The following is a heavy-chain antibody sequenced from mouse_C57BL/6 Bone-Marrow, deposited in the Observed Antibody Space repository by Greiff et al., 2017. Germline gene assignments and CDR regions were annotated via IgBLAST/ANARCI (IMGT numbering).Heavy chain of an antibody. D-gene: IGHD3-2*02. CDR2: IRNKANGYTT. J-gene: IGHJ4*01. V-gene: IGHV7-3*01. CDR3: ARWTAQAHYYAMDY. CDR1: GFTFTDYY. Sequence: EVHLVESGGGLVQPGDSLSLSCAASGFTFTDYYMSWVRQPPGKALEWLGFIRNKANGYTTEYSASVKGRFTISRDNSQSILYLQMNALRAEDSATYYCARWTAQAHYYAMDYWGQGTSVTVSS.